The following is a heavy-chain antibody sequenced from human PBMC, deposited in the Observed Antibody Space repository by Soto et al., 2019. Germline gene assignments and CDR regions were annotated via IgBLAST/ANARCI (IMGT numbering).Heavy chain of an antibody. CDR3: AKGAFIGYGSGGSCYSSAFDI. Sequence: EVQLLESGGGLVQPGGSLRLSCAASGFTFSSYAMSWVRQAPGKGLEWVSAISGSGGSTYYADSVKGRFTISRDNSKNTLYLQMNSLRAEDTAVYYCAKGAFIGYGSGGSCYSSAFDIWGQGTMVTVSS. CDR1: GFTFSSYA. J-gene: IGHJ3*02. CDR2: ISGSGGST. V-gene: IGHV3-23*01. D-gene: IGHD2-15*01.